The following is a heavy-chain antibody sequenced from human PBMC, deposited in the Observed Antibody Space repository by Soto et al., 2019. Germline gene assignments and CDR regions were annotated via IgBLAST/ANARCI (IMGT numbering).Heavy chain of an antibody. V-gene: IGHV1-3*01. CDR1: GYTFTRYT. CDR2: INPANGNT. J-gene: IGHJ5*02. Sequence: ASVKVSCKDSGYTFTRYTMNWVRQAPGQRLEWMGWINPANGNTNSSQKFQDRVIITRNTSTSTAXMHLSSLKSEDMAVYYCARGIATGQLDPWGQGTRVTVCS. CDR3: ARGIATGQLDP. D-gene: IGHD2-15*01.